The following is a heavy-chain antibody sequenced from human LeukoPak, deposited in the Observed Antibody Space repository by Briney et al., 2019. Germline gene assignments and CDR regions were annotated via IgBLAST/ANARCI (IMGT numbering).Heavy chain of an antibody. V-gene: IGHV3-30*18. CDR1: GFTFSSYG. D-gene: IGHD2-15*01. J-gene: IGHJ6*02. CDR3: AKDQRYCSGGSCYGYYYYGMDV. CDR2: ISYDGSNK. Sequence: QPGGSLRLSCAASGFTFSSYGMHWVRQAPGKGLEWVAVISYDGSNKYYADSVKGRFTISRDNSKNTLYLQMNSLRAEDTAVYYCAKDQRYCSGGSCYGYYYYGMDVWGQGTTVTVSS.